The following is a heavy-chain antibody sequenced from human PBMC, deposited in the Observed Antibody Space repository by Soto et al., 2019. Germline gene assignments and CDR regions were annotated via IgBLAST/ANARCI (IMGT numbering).Heavy chain of an antibody. V-gene: IGHV3-64D*06. CDR3: VKISSRTYGYSYGSDFDY. D-gene: IGHD5-18*01. CDR2: ISSNGGST. J-gene: IGHJ4*02. CDR1: GFTFSSYA. Sequence: GGSLRLSCSASGFTFSSYAMHWVRQAPGKGLEYVSAISSNGGSTYYADPVKGRFTISRDNSKNTLYLQMSSLRAEDTAVYYCVKISSRTYGYSYGSDFDYWGQGTLVTVSS.